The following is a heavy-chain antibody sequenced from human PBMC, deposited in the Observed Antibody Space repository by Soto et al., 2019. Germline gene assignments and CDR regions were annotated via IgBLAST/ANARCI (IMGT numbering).Heavy chain of an antibody. CDR2: INPNSGGT. CDR3: ALSGGATSEGHYYYYGMDV. CDR1: GYTFTGYY. J-gene: IGHJ6*02. Sequence: ASVKVSCKASGYTFTGYYMHWVRQAPGQGLEWMGWINPNSGGTNYAQKFQGWVTMTRDTSISTAYMELSRRRSDDTAVYYCALSGGATSEGHYYYYGMDVWGQGTTVTVSS. V-gene: IGHV1-2*04. D-gene: IGHD5-12*01.